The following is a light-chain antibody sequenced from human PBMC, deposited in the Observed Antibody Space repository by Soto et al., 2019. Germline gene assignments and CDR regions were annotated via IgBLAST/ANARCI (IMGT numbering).Light chain of an antibody. Sequence: DIVMTQSPDSLAVSLGERATINCKSSQSVLYSSNNNNYLAWYQQKPGQPPKLLIYWASTRESWVPDRFRGSGSGTDFTLTISSLQAEDVAVYYCQQYYSNPGTFGQGTKVEIK. J-gene: IGKJ1*01. V-gene: IGKV4-1*01. CDR3: QQYYSNPGT. CDR1: QSVLYSSNNNNY. CDR2: WAS.